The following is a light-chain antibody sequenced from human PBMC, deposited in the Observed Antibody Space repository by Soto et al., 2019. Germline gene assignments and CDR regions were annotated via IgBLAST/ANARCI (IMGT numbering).Light chain of an antibody. Sequence: TQSPATLSVSPGEGATLSCRASQSVGTNLAWYQQKPGQAPRLLIYGAFTRATAIPARFSGSGSETEFTLTISSLQSEDFALYYCQQYNNWLGTFGQGTKVDIK. CDR2: GAF. CDR1: QSVGTN. CDR3: QQYNNWLGT. V-gene: IGKV3-15*01. J-gene: IGKJ1*01.